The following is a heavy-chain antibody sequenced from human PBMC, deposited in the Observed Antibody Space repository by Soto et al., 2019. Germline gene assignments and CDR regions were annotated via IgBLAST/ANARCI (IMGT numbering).Heavy chain of an antibody. CDR1: GYSFTSYW. CDR2: IYPGDSDT. J-gene: IGHJ4*02. Sequence: GESLKISCKGSGYSFTSYWIGWVRQMPGKGLEWMGIIYPGDSDTRYSPSFQGQVTISADKSISTAYLQWSSLKASDTAMYYYARQTDLENDYSSSWYNYWGQGTLVTVSS. V-gene: IGHV5-51*01. D-gene: IGHD6-13*01. CDR3: ARQTDLENDYSSSWYNY.